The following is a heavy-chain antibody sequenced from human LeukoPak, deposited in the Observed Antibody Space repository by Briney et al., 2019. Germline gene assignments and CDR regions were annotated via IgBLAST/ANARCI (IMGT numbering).Heavy chain of an antibody. CDR2: ISGNGGST. CDR3: AKARAMVRGVHFS. D-gene: IGHD3-10*01. J-gene: IGHJ5*02. CDR1: GVTFSSYA. Sequence: PGGSRRRSCAASGVTFSSYAMSCVRQPPGKWLEWVSAISGNGGSTYYADSVKGRFTISSDNSKNTLYLQMNSLRAEDTDVYYCAKARAMVRGVHFSWGKGTLVTVA. V-gene: IGHV3-23*01.